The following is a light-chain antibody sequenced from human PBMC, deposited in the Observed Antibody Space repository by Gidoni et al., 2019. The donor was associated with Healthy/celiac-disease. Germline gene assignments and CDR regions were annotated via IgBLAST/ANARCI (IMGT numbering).Light chain of an antibody. J-gene: IGKJ1*01. CDR1: QSVLYSANNKNY. CDR2: WAS. V-gene: IGKV4-1*01. CDR3: QQYYSTPQT. Sequence: DIVMTQSPDSLAESLGERATINCKSSQSVLYSANNKNYLAWYQQKPGQPPTLLIYWASTRESGVPDRFSGSGSGTDFTLTISSLQDEDVAVYYCQQYYSTPQTFXQXTKVEIK.